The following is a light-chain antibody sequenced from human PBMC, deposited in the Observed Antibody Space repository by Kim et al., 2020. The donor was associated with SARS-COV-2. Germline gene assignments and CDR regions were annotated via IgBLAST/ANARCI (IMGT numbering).Light chain of an antibody. J-gene: IGKJ1*01. CDR3: QKCDSAPWT. CDR1: QDSSND. V-gene: IGKV1-27*01. Sequence: ASVGDSVPNTCRWSQDSSNDLSWFQLKPGKAPKLLIYAASALQPGVPSRFSGSGSGTDFTLTVTSLQPEDVATYYCQKCDSAPWTFGQGTKVDIK. CDR2: AAS.